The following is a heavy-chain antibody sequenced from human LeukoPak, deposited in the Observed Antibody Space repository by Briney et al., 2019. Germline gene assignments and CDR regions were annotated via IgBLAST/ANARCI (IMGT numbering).Heavy chain of an antibody. V-gene: IGHV4-59*08. Sequence: SETLSLTCTVSGGSFSSYYWSWIRQPPGKGLEWIGYIYCSGTTNYNPSLKSRVTISVDTSNNHFSLKLTSVTAADTAVYYCARTSVEFGFDIWGQGTMVSVSS. CDR3: ARTSVEFGFDI. D-gene: IGHD3-16*01. CDR2: IYCSGTT. CDR1: GGSFSSYY. J-gene: IGHJ3*02.